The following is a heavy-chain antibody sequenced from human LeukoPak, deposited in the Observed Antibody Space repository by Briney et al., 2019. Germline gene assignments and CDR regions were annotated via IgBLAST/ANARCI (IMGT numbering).Heavy chain of an antibody. V-gene: IGHV4-34*01. CDR2: INHSGST. Sequence: PSETLSLTCAVYGGTFSGYYWSWIRQPPGKGLEWIGEINHSGSTNYNPSLKSRVTISVDTSKNQFSLKLSSVTAADTAVYYCARGPGSSSWFPTYYYYYMDVWGKGTTVTVSS. J-gene: IGHJ6*03. CDR3: ARGPGSSSWFPTYYYYYMDV. D-gene: IGHD6-13*01. CDR1: GGTFSGYY.